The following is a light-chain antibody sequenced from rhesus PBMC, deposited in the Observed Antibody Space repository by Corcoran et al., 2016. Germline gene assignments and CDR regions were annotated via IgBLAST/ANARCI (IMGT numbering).Light chain of an antibody. CDR2: KAS. Sequence: DIQMTQSPSSLSASVGDTVTITCRASQSISSWLAWYPQKPGKAPKLLVYKASSLQSGVPSRFSGSGSGTDFTLTISSLQSEDFATYYCQQYSSSPPTFGGGTKVELK. CDR1: QSISSW. CDR3: QQYSSSPPT. V-gene: IGKV1-22*01. J-gene: IGKJ4*01.